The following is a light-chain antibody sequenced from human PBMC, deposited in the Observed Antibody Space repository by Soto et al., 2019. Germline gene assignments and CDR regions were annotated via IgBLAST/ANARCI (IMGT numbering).Light chain of an antibody. CDR1: QTVSSSF. J-gene: IGKJ4*01. Sequence: EIVLTQSPDTLSLSPGERATLSCRASQTVSSSFLAWYQQKPGQARRLLIYGASSRATGIPDRFSGSGSGTDFTLTISRLEPEDFVVYYCQRYGSSPAFGGGTKVEIK. V-gene: IGKV3-20*01. CDR3: QRYGSSPA. CDR2: GAS.